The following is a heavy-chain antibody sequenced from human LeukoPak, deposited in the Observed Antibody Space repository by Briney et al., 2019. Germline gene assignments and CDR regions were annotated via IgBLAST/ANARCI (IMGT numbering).Heavy chain of an antibody. Sequence: GESLKISCKGSGYSFTSYWIGWVRQMPGKRLEWMGIIYPDDSDTRYSPSFEGQVIISVDKSISTAYLQCSSLKASDTATYYCARHGHCTNGVCYSNYYYYMDVWGKGTTVTVSS. CDR2: IYPDDSDT. CDR1: GYSFTSYW. V-gene: IGHV5-51*01. J-gene: IGHJ6*03. CDR3: ARHGHCTNGVCYSNYYYYMDV. D-gene: IGHD2-8*01.